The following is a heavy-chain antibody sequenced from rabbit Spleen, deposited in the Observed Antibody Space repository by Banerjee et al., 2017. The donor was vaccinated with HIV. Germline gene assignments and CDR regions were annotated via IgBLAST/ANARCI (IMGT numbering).Heavy chain of an antibody. Sequence: QSLEESGGDLVKPGTSLTLTCKASGFSFSGNLYICWVRQAPGKGLEWIACIDSGDDIITYASWAKGRFTISRTSSTTVTLQMTSLTAADTATYFCARDGAGGSYFALWGQGTLVTVS. V-gene: IGHV1S40*01. CDR2: IDSGDDII. CDR3: ARDGAGGSYFAL. CDR1: GFSFSGNLY. J-gene: IGHJ6*01. D-gene: IGHD8-1*01.